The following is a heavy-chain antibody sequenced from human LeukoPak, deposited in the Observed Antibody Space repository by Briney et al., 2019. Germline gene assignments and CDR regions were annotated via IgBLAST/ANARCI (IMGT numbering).Heavy chain of an antibody. Sequence: SETLSLTCTVSGVSISSSNSYWGWIRQPPGKGLEWIGSIYYSGNTYYNPSLKSRVTISLDKSKNEFSLRLYSVTAADTAVYYCARDPLIPAALRGAYWGQGTLVTVSS. V-gene: IGHV4-39*07. J-gene: IGHJ4*02. CDR2: IYYSGNT. CDR1: GVSISSSNSY. D-gene: IGHD6-13*01. CDR3: ARDPLIPAALRGAY.